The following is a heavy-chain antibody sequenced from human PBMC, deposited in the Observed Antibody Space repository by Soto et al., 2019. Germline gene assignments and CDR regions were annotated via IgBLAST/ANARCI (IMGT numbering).Heavy chain of an antibody. CDR2: ISGSGGST. Sequence: EVQLLESGGGLVQPGGSLRLSCAASGFTFSSYALRWVRQAPGKGLEWVSAISGSGGSTYYADSVKGRFTISRDNSKNTLYLQMNVLRAEDSAVYYCATGFDGSWIRLWLPGAFDIWGQGTMVTVSS. CDR1: GFTFSSYA. CDR3: ATGFDGSWIRLWLPGAFDI. D-gene: IGHD5-18*01. J-gene: IGHJ3*02. V-gene: IGHV3-23*01.